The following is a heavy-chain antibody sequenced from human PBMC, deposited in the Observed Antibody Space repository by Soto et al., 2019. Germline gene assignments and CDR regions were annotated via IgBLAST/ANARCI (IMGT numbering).Heavy chain of an antibody. D-gene: IGHD3-22*01. CDR1: GFTFSSYA. CDR3: AKRPLNTYYDSSGYYNWFDP. CDR2: ISGSGGST. Sequence: GGSLRLSCAASGFTFSSYAMSWVRQAPGKGLEWVSAISGSGGSTYYPDSVKGRFIISRDNSKNTLYLQMNGLRAEDTAVYYCAKRPLNTYYDSSGYYNWFDPWGQGTLVTVSS. V-gene: IGHV3-23*01. J-gene: IGHJ5*02.